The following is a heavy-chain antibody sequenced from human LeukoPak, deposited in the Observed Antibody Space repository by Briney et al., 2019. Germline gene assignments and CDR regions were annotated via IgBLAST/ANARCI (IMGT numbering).Heavy chain of an antibody. D-gene: IGHD3-10*01. V-gene: IGHV3-74*01. J-gene: IGHJ3*02. CDR2: IKNDGSST. CDR3: ARLTFGGYSGSGSDI. CDR1: GFTFSSYW. Sequence: GGSLRLSCAASGFTFSSYWMHWVRQAPGKGLVWVSRIKNDGSSTNYADSVKGRFTISRDNAKNTLYLQMNSLGAEDTAVYYCARLTFGGYSGSGSDIWGQGTMVTVSS.